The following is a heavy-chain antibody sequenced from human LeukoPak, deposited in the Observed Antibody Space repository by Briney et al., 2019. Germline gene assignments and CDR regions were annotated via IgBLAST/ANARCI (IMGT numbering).Heavy chain of an antibody. J-gene: IGHJ4*02. Sequence: GGSLRLSCAASGFTFTNYWMHWVRQAPGKGLVWVSRINDAGSDTIYADSVKGRFTIFRDNTKNTLYLQMNSLRAEDTAVYYCAKVIYSNYGYFDYWGQGTLVTVSS. V-gene: IGHV3-74*01. CDR3: AKVIYSNYGYFDY. D-gene: IGHD4-11*01. CDR1: GFTFTNYW. CDR2: INDAGSDT.